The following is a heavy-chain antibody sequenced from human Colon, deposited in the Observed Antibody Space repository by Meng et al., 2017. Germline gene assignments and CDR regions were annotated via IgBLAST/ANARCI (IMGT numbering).Heavy chain of an antibody. J-gene: IGHJ5*02. D-gene: IGHD5-12*01. Sequence: QVQAQAGGARPVEPFGALGLTLAGLWGVFQGYLLGLDPPPPRKGLEWIGEINHSGSTNYNPSLKSRVTISVDTSKNQFSLKLSSVTAADTAVYYCARGRYSGYLPWGQGTLVTVSS. CDR1: GVFQGYL. CDR2: INHSGST. V-gene: IGHV4-34*01. CDR3: ARGRYSGYLP.